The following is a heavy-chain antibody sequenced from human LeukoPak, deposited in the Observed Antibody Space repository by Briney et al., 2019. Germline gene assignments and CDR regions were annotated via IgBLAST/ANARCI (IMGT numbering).Heavy chain of an antibody. CDR3: ARDQTGYGSGY. V-gene: IGHV3-11*01. D-gene: IGHD4-17*01. CDR1: GFTFSDYY. CDR2: ISSSSSTI. Sequence: GGSLRLSCAASGFTFSDYYMRWIRQAPGKGLEWVSYISSSSSTIYYADSVKGRFTISRDNAKNSLYLQMNSLRAEDTAVYYCARDQTGYGSGYWGQGTLVTVSS. J-gene: IGHJ4*02.